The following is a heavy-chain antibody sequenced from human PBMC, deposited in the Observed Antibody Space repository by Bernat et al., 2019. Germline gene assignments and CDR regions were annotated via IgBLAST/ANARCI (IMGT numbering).Heavy chain of an antibody. CDR3: ARFDIRPGYCSSTSGYDGAITRNYFYYTDV. CDR2: ISHSGST. J-gene: IGHJ6*03. D-gene: IGHD2-2*01. CDR1: GESFSGYY. V-gene: IGHV4-34*01. Sequence: QVQVQQWGAGLLKPSETLSLTCAVYGESFSGYYWSWVRQPPGKGLEWLGEISHSGSTNYNPSLKSRVTISVDPSKSQFYLKLRSVTAADTAVYYCARFDIRPGYCSSTSGYDGAITRNYFYYTDVWGKGTSVTVSS.